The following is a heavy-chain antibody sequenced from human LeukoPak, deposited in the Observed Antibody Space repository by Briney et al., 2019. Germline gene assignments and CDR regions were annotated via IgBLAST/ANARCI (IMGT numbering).Heavy chain of an antibody. CDR3: ARSYLGAGAPSYYYYYYMDV. D-gene: IGHD7-27*01. J-gene: IGHJ6*03. V-gene: IGHV4-39*01. Sequence: SETLSLTCTVSGGSISSSSYYWGWIRQPPGKGLEWIGSIYYSGSTYYNPSLKSRVTISVDTSKNQFSLKLSSVTAADTAVYYCARSYLGAGAPSYYYYYYMDVWGKGTTVTISS. CDR1: GGSISSSSYY. CDR2: IYYSGST.